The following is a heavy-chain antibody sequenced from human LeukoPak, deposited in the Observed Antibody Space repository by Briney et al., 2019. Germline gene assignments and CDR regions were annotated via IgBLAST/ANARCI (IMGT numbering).Heavy chain of an antibody. Sequence: SETLSLTCTVSGAFVSSGSYHWSWIRQPPGRGLEWIGYIYYDGSTKYNPSIKSRVTISRDTSKNQFSLKVSSVNAADTALYYCARERGEYCDNTSCSNYYLDYWGQGTLVTVSS. CDR3: ARERGEYCDNTSCSNYYLDY. CDR1: GAFVSSGSYH. D-gene: IGHD2-2*01. J-gene: IGHJ4*02. CDR2: IYYDGST. V-gene: IGHV4-61*01.